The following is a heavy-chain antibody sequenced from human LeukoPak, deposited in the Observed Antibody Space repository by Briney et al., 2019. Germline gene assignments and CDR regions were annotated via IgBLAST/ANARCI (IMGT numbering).Heavy chain of an antibody. CDR1: GYTFTSYG. CDR3: ARVDIVVVVAATIGSIAFDI. V-gene: IGHV1-18*04. J-gene: IGHJ3*02. Sequence: GASVKVSCKASGYTFTSYGISWVRQAPGQGLEWMGWISAYNGNTNYAQKLQGRVTMTTDTSTSTAYMELRSLRSGDTAVYYCARVDIVVVVAATIGSIAFDIWGQGTMVTVSS. D-gene: IGHD2-15*01. CDR2: ISAYNGNT.